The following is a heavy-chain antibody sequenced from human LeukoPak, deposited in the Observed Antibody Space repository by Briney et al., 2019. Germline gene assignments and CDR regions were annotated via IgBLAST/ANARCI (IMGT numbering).Heavy chain of an antibody. Sequence: GRSLRLSCAASGFSFSNYGMHWVRQAPGQGLEWVAVIWYDGSNKYYADSVKGRFTISRDNSKNTLYVQMSSLRAEDTAVYYCAKSNKGGGGYWDYWGQGSLVTVSS. D-gene: IGHD2-8*02. V-gene: IGHV3-33*06. CDR1: GFSFSNYG. CDR2: IWYDGSNK. CDR3: AKSNKGGGGYWDY. J-gene: IGHJ4*02.